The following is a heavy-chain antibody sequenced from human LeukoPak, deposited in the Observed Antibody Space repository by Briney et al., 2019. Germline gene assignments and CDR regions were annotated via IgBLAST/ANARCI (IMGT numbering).Heavy chain of an antibody. V-gene: IGHV3-74*01. J-gene: IGHJ4*02. CDR3: ARDLDYGGYSNFEY. Sequence: GGSLRLSCAASGFTFSSFWMHWVRQAPGKGLVWVSRIKSDGSSTSYAGSVKGRFTISRDNAKNTLYLQMNSLRAEDPAVYYCARDLDYGGYSNFEYWGQGTLVTVSS. D-gene: IGHD4-23*01. CDR2: IKSDGSST. CDR1: GFTFSSFW.